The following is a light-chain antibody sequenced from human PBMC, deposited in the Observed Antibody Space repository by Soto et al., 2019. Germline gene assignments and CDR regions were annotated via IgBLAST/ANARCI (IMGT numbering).Light chain of an antibody. CDR1: ESVSSTY. J-gene: IGKJ1*01. Sequence: EIVLTQSPGTLALSPGEGAGLSCKASESVSSTYLAWYQQKPGQPPRLLIYGASSRATGIPHRFSGSGSGTDFTLTISRLEPEDFAVYYCQQYGSSPQTFGQGTKVDIK. CDR3: QQYGSSPQT. CDR2: GAS. V-gene: IGKV3-20*01.